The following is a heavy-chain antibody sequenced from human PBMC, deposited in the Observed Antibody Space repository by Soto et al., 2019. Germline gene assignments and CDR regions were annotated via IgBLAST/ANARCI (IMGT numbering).Heavy chain of an antibody. CDR1: GFTFSSYG. D-gene: IGHD2-15*01. V-gene: IGHV3-30*18. CDR2: ISYDGSNK. J-gene: IGHJ4*02. Sequence: QVQLVESGGGVVQPGRSLRLSCPASGFTFSSYGMHWVRQAPGKGLEWVAVISYDGSNKYYADSVKGRFTISRDNSKNTLYLQMNSLRAEDTAVYYCAKGGPRIYCSGGSCYQDFDYWGQGTLVTVSS. CDR3: AKGGPRIYCSGGSCYQDFDY.